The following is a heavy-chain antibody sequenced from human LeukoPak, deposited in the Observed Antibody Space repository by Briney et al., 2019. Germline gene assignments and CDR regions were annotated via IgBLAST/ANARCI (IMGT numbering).Heavy chain of an antibody. CDR2: INHSGST. Sequence: PSETLPLTCTVYGVSFSDYYWSWIRQPPGKGLEWVGEINHSGSTNYNPSLKSRVTISVDTSKNQFSLKLSSVTAADTAVYYCASYLLSYWGQGTLVTVSS. CDR3: ASYLLSY. V-gene: IGHV4-34*01. J-gene: IGHJ4*02. D-gene: IGHD3-16*02. CDR1: GVSFSDYY.